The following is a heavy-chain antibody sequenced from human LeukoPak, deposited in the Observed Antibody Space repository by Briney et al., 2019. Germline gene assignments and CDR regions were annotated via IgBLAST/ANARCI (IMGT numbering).Heavy chain of an antibody. V-gene: IGHV3-23*01. CDR2: ISGSGGST. D-gene: IGHD6-19*01. CDR3: ASLLSSGWYNTHPPGVDY. J-gene: IGHJ4*02. CDR1: GFTFSSYA. Sequence: PGGSLRLSCAASGFTFSSYAMSWVRQAPGKGLEWVSAISGSGGSTYYADSVKGRFTISRDNSKNTLYLQMNSLRAEDTAVYYCASLLSSGWYNTHPPGVDYWGQGTLVTVSS.